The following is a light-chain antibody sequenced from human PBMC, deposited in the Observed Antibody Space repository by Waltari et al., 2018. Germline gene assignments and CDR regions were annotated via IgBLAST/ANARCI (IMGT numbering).Light chain of an antibody. CDR3: QALGSNRWV. CDR2: QDL. CDR1: ILGSKY. J-gene: IGLJ3*02. Sequence: SSELTQPPSVSVSPGQTASITRSGDILGSKYASWYQHKPGQSPLLVLYQDLNRPSGIPERFSGSKSGNTATLTISGTQAMDDADYYCQALGSNRWVFGGGTKLTVL. V-gene: IGLV3-1*01.